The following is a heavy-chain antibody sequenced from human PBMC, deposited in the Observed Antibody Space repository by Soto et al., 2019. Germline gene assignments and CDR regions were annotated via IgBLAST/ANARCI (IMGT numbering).Heavy chain of an antibody. V-gene: IGHV4-59*01. D-gene: IGHD3-16*02. Sequence: QVQLQESGPGLVKPSETLSLTCTVSGGSISSYYWSWIRQPPGKGLEWIGYIYYSGSTNYNPSLKSRVSISVDTAKNHFSLKLSSVTAADTAVYYCARSHYVWGSYPYWYFDLWGRGTLVTVSS. CDR2: IYYSGST. CDR3: ARSHYVWGSYPYWYFDL. CDR1: GGSISSYY. J-gene: IGHJ2*01.